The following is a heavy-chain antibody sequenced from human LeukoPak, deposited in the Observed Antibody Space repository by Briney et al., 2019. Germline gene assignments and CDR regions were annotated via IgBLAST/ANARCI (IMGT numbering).Heavy chain of an antibody. CDR2: IYHSGST. CDR3: ARAPPWDDFWSGYLARGAFDY. D-gene: IGHD3-3*01. CDR1: GYSISSGYY. V-gene: IGHV4-38-2*02. Sequence: SETLSLTCTVSGYSISSGYYWGWIRQPPGKGLEWIGSIYHSGSTYYNPSLKSRATISVDTSKNQFSLKLGSVTAADTAVDYCARAPPWDDFWSGYLARGAFDYWGQGTLVTVSS. J-gene: IGHJ4*02.